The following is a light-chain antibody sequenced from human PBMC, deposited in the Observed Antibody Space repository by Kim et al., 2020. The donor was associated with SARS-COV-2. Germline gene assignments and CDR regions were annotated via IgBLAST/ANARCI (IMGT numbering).Light chain of an antibody. CDR1: QAIRNE. Sequence: PYTGDRVTNTCRAIQAIRNELGWYQQKPGKAPKVLIYAASTLQSGVSSRFSGSGSGTDFTLTISSLQPEDFATYYCLQDSRYPRTFGQGTKVEIK. CDR3: LQDSRYPRT. J-gene: IGKJ1*01. V-gene: IGKV1-6*01. CDR2: AAS.